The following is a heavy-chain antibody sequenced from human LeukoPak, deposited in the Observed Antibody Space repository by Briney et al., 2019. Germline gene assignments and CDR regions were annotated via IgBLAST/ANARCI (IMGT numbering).Heavy chain of an antibody. CDR2: ISWNSGSI. CDR1: GFTFADYA. CDR3: ARGDYDSSGYYSDFDY. V-gene: IGHV3-9*01. Sequence: PGGSLRLSCAASGFTFADYAMHWVRQAPGKGLEWVSGISWNSGSIAYADSVKGRFTISRDNAKNSLYLQMNSLRAEDTAVYYCARGDYDSSGYYSDFDYWGQGTLVTVSS. J-gene: IGHJ4*02. D-gene: IGHD3-22*01.